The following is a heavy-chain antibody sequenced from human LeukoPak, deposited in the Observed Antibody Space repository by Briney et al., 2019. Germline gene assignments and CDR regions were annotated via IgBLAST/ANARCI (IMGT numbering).Heavy chain of an antibody. V-gene: IGHV1-69*01. CDR1: GGTFSRYA. D-gene: IGHD6-19*01. J-gene: IGHJ4*02. Sequence: SVKVSCKASGGTFSRYAISWVRQAPGQGLEWMGGIIPMFGIANYAQKFQGRVTITADESTSTAYMELSSLRSEDTAVYYCARDRPYTGGWRGFDYWGQGTLVTISS. CDR3: ARDRPYTGGWRGFDY. CDR2: IIPMFGIA.